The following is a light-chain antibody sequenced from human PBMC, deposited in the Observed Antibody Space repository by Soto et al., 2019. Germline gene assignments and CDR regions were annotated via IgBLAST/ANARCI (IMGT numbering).Light chain of an antibody. V-gene: IGKV3-15*01. CDR1: QSVSSN. Sequence: EIVMTQFPATLSVSPGERATLSCRASQSVSSNLAWYQQKPGQAPRLLIYGASTRATGIPARFSGSGSGTEFTLTISSLQSEDFAVYYCQQYNNWSLFGGGTKVDIK. CDR2: GAS. CDR3: QQYNNWSL. J-gene: IGKJ4*01.